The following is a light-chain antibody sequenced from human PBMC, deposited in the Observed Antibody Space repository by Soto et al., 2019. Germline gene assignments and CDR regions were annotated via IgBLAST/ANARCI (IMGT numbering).Light chain of an antibody. CDR3: QQFSSYPCT. CDR2: DAS. CDR1: RSISTW. V-gene: IGKV1-5*01. Sequence: DIQMTQSPSTLSASVGDRVTITCRVSRSISTWLAWYQQKPGKAPKLLIYDASTLESGVPSRFSGSGSETEFTLTISSLQPDDFATYYCQQFSSYPCTFGQGTKLEI. J-gene: IGKJ2*02.